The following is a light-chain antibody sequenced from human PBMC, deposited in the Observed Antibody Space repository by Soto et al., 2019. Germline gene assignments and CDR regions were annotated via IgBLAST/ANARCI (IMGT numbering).Light chain of an antibody. CDR1: SSDVGGYNY. CDR3: SSYEGPPFV. Sequence: QSVLTQPPSASGSPGQSVTISCTGTSSDVGGYNYVSWYQQHPGKAPKLIIYEVNKRPSGVPVRFSGSKSGNTASLTFFGLRAEEEADYYCSSYEGPPFVFGTGPKVTVL. J-gene: IGLJ1*01. CDR2: EVN. V-gene: IGLV2-8*01.